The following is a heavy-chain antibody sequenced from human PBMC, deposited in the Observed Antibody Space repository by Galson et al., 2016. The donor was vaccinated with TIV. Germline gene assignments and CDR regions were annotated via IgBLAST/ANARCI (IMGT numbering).Heavy chain of an antibody. CDR2: SSGSGDTI. J-gene: IGHJ4*02. V-gene: IGHV3-23*01. CDR3: AKTQVDIVVAPAATPGYYFDY. D-gene: IGHD2-2*02. CDR1: GFTFNTNT. Sequence: SLRLSRAASGFTFNTNTMSWIRQAPGKGLEWVSTSSGSGDTIYYADSVKGRFTISRDNSKGTLYLQMSSLRVDDTAIYYCAKTQVDIVVAPAATPGYYFDYWGQGTLVTVSS.